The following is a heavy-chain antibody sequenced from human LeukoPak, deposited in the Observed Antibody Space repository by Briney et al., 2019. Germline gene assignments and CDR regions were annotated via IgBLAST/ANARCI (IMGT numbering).Heavy chain of an antibody. J-gene: IGHJ4*02. Sequence: PGGSLRLSCAASGFTFSSYSMNWVRQAPGKGLEWVSSISSSSSYIYYADSVKGRFTISRDNAKNSLYLQMNSLRAEDTAVYYCAKTRGGYSSDAFDYWGQGTLVTVSS. CDR3: AKTRGGYSSDAFDY. V-gene: IGHV3-21*01. D-gene: IGHD2-15*01. CDR2: ISSSSSYI. CDR1: GFTFSSYS.